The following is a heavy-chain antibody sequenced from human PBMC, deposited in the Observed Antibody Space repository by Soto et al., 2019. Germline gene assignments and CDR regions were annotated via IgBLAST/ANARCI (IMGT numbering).Heavy chain of an antibody. CDR1: GFMFSTYA. CDR3: AKETSGYDFWSGYYNYHGMDV. D-gene: IGHD3-3*01. J-gene: IGHJ6*02. V-gene: IGHV3-30*18. CDR2: MSYDGSDK. Sequence: GGSLRLSCAASGFMFSTYAMHWVRQAPGKGLEWVAVMSYDGSDKNYGDSVKGRFTISRDNSENTLYLQMNGLRAEDTAVYYCAKETSGYDFWSGYYNYHGMDVWGQGTTVTVSS.